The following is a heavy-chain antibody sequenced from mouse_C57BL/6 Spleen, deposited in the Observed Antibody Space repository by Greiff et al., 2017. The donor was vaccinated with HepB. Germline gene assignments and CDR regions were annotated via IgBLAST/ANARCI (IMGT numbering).Heavy chain of an antibody. CDR2: ISGGGGNT. D-gene: IGHD1-1*01. CDR1: GFTFSSYT. V-gene: IGHV5-9*01. Sequence: EVHLVESGGGLVKPGGSLKLSCAASGFTFSSYTMSWVRQTPEKRLEWVATISGGGGNTYYPDSVKGRFTISRDNAKNTLYLQMSSLRSEDTALYYCARQGSYYYGSSYPFAYWGQGTLVTVSA. J-gene: IGHJ3*01. CDR3: ARQGSYYYGSSYPFAY.